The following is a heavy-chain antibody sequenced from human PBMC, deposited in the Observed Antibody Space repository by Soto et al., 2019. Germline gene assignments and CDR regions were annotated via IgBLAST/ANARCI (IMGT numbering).Heavy chain of an antibody. CDR1: GGTFSSYA. D-gene: IGHD4-17*01. V-gene: IGHV1-69*01. Sequence: QVQLVQSGAEVKKPGSTVKVSCKASGGTFSSYAISWVRQAPGQGLEWMGGIIPIFGTANYAQKFQSRVTITADESTSPVYKELSSLRSEDTAVYYCAFGDYAGRNFDYWGQGTLVTVSS. CDR2: IIPIFGTA. CDR3: AFGDYAGRNFDY. J-gene: IGHJ4*02.